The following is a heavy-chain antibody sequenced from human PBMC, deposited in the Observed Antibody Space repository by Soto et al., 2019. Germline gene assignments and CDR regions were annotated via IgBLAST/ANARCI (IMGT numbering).Heavy chain of an antibody. CDR3: AKPLRGYYDSSGYYSEWYFDL. CDR2: ISYDGSNK. V-gene: IGHV3-30*18. CDR1: GFTFSSYG. J-gene: IGHJ2*01. Sequence: GGSLRLSCAASGFTFSSYGMHWVRQAPGKGLEWVAVISYDGSNKYYADSVKGRFTISRDNSKNTLYLQMNSLRAEDTAVYYCAKPLRGYYDSSGYYSEWYFDLWGRGTLVTVSS. D-gene: IGHD3-22*01.